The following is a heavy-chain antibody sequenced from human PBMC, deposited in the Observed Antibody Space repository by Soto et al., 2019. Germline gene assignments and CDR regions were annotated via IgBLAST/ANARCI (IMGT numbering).Heavy chain of an antibody. J-gene: IGHJ4*02. Sequence: SETLSLTCTVSGGSISSYYWSWIRQPPGKGLEWIGYIYYSGSTNYNPSLKSRVTISVDTSKNQFSLKLSSVTAADTAVYYCARVAAAGTGDFDYWGQGTLVTVSS. CDR1: GGSISSYY. CDR3: ARVAAAGTGDFDY. V-gene: IGHV4-59*01. CDR2: IYYSGST. D-gene: IGHD6-13*01.